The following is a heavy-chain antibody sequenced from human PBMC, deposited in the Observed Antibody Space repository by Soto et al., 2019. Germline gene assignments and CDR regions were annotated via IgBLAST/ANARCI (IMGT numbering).Heavy chain of an antibody. CDR2: IYYSGST. J-gene: IGHJ6*02. D-gene: IGHD3-22*01. V-gene: IGHV4-59*01. CDR3: ARWGSYDSSGYYYYYYGMDV. CDR1: GCSISSYY. Sequence: XETLYLTCTVSGCSISSYYWSWIRQPPGKGLEWIGYIYYSGSTNYNPSLKSRVTISVDTSKNQFSLKLSSVTAADTAVYYCARWGSYDSSGYYYYYYGMDVWGQGPTVTVSS.